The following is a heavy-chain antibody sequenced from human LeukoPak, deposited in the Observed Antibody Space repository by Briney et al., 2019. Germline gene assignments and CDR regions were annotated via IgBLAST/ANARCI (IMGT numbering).Heavy chain of an antibody. D-gene: IGHD6-19*01. V-gene: IGHV3-21*01. Sequence: KPGGSLCFSFAASGFTSSSISLNWVGQVPGKGLEWVSCISSSSSYIYYTDSVRGRFTISRDNAKNSLYLQMNSLRAEDTAVYYCARVAGDDYWGQGTLVTVSS. J-gene: IGHJ4*02. CDR2: ISSSSSYI. CDR3: ARVAGDDY. CDR1: GFTSSSIS.